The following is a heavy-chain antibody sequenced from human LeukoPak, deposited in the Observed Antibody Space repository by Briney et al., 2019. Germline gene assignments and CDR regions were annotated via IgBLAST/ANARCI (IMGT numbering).Heavy chain of an antibody. D-gene: IGHD4-17*01. V-gene: IGHV3-9*01. CDR2: ISWNSGSI. Sequence: GGSLRLSCAASGFTFDDYAMHWVRQAPGKGLEWVSGISWNSGSIGYADSVKGRFTISRDNAKNSLYLQMNSLRAEDTALYYCAKGIMDAVTHYFDYWGQGTLVTVSS. CDR3: AKGIMDAVTHYFDY. J-gene: IGHJ4*02. CDR1: GFTFDDYA.